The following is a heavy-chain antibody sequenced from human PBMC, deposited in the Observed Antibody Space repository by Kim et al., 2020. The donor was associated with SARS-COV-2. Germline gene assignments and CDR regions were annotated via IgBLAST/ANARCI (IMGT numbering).Heavy chain of an antibody. D-gene: IGHD6-6*01. Sequence: ASVKVSCKASGYTFTSYGISWVRQAPGQGLEWMGWISAYNGNTNYAQKLQGRVTMTIDTSTSTAYMELRSLRSDDTAVYYCARDLREYSSSSEGFWGQGTLVTVSS. CDR2: ISAYNGNT. CDR3: ARDLREYSSSSEGF. V-gene: IGHV1-18*01. CDR1: GYTFTSYG. J-gene: IGHJ4*02.